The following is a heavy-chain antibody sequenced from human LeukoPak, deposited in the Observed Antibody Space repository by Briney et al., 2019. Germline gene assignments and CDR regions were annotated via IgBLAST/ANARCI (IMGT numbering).Heavy chain of an antibody. Sequence: PGGSLRLSCAASGFTFSSYAMSWIRQAPGKGLEWVSAISGSGGSTYYADSVKGRFTISRDNSKNTLYLQMNSLRAEDTAVYYCAKTYYYDSSGYYADYWGQGTLVTVSS. CDR3: AKTYYYDSSGYYADY. V-gene: IGHV3-23*01. J-gene: IGHJ4*02. CDR1: GFTFSSYA. D-gene: IGHD3-22*01. CDR2: ISGSGGST.